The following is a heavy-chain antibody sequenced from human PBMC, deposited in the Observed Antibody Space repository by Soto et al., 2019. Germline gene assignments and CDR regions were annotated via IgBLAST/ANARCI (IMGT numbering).Heavy chain of an antibody. CDR1: GYTFTTYY. J-gene: IGHJ4*02. CDR2: INPSGGRT. Sequence: QVQLVQSGAEVKKPGASVKVSCKASGYTFTTYYMHWVRQAPGQGLEWMGVINPSGGRTSYAQKFQGRVTVTRDTSTSTLYMELSRLRSEDTAVYYCARAGDGYNLGPSVDFDYWGQGTLVTVSS. D-gene: IGHD5-12*01. CDR3: ARAGDGYNLGPSVDFDY. V-gene: IGHV1-46*01.